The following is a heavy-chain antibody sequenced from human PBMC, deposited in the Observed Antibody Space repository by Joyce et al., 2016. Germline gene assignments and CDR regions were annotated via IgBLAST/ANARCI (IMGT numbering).Heavy chain of an antibody. CDR1: GFTFSGHS. CDR2: SSYDGKNT. CDR3: ARDGPKTTWDPGYYFDF. V-gene: IGHV3-30*04. D-gene: IGHD1-14*01. Sequence: QVKLVESGGGVVQPGRSLRPSCAASGFTFSGHSMHWVRQAPGKGLDWVAMSSYDGKNTYYGDSMKGRFTISRDNSKNTVYLQVDSLRTEDTAVYYCARDGPKTTWDPGYYFDFWGQGTLVTVSS. J-gene: IGHJ4*02.